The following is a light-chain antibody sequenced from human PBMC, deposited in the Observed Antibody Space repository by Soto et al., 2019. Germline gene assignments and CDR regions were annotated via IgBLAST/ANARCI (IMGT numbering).Light chain of an antibody. CDR3: QQYYKWPLS. CDR1: QSVSTT. Sequence: EIVMTQSPATLSVSPGEGATLSCRASQSVSTTLAWYQQKPGQAPRLLIYGASTRATGIPARFSGSGSATEFTLTINGLQSEDFAVYYCQQYYKWPLSFGGGTKVELK. CDR2: GAS. J-gene: IGKJ4*01. V-gene: IGKV3D-15*01.